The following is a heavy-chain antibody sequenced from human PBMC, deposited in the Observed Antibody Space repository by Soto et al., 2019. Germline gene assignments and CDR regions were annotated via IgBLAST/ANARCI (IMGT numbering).Heavy chain of an antibody. Sequence: TVKVSCKASGGTFSSYAISWVRQAPGQGLEWMGGIIPIFGTANYAQKFQGRVTVTADESTSTAYMELSSLRSEDTAVYYCARSRPVGPDAFDIWGQGTMVTVSS. CDR3: ARSRPVGPDAFDI. CDR1: GGTFSSYA. D-gene: IGHD1-26*01. J-gene: IGHJ3*02. CDR2: IIPIFGTA. V-gene: IGHV1-69*13.